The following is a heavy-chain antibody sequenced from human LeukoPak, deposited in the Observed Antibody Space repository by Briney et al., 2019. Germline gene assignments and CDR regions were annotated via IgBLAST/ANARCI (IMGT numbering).Heavy chain of an antibody. CDR2: FSSHSDYI. CDR1: GFTFSRYS. CDR3: ARDGWGRPESGGFDS. D-gene: IGHD2-8*02. Sequence: GGSLRLSCAASGFTFSRYSMSWVRQAPGKGLEWVAAFSSHSDYIYHADSVEGRFTISRDNAKNSLYLQMNSLRAEDTAVYYCARDGWGRPESGGFDSWGQGILVTVSS. V-gene: IGHV3-21*01. J-gene: IGHJ4*02.